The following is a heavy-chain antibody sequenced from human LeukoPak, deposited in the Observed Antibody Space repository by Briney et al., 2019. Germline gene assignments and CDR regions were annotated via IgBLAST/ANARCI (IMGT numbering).Heavy chain of an antibody. V-gene: IGHV3-30*03. Sequence: GGSLRLSCAASGFTFGSYGMHWVRQAPGRGLEWVAFISYDRSETYYADSVKGRFSISRDNSKNTVYLRMNSLRTEDRAVYYCAREGGYYFDHWGQGTLVTVSS. CDR2: ISYDRSET. J-gene: IGHJ4*02. CDR3: AREGGYYFDH. CDR1: GFTFGSYG. D-gene: IGHD6-25*01.